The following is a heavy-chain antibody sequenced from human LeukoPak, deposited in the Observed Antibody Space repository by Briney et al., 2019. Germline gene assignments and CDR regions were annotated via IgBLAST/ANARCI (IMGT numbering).Heavy chain of an antibody. D-gene: IGHD2-2*01. V-gene: IGHV4-4*07. J-gene: IGHJ4*02. CDR1: GGSISSYY. CDR3: ARAHRGEYQYYFDY. Sequence: YPSETLSLTCTVSGGSISSYYWTWIRQPAGKGLEWIGRIYTSGSTNYNPSLKSRVTISVDTSKNQFSLKLSSVTAADTAVYYCARAHRGEYQYYFDYWGQGTLVTVSS. CDR2: IYTSGST.